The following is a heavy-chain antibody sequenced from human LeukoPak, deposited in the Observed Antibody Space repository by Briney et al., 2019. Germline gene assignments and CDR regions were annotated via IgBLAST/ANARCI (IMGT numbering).Heavy chain of an antibody. J-gene: IGHJ6*02. D-gene: IGHD2-2*01. CDR1: GFTFSSYW. CDR2: IKQDESEK. Sequence: GGSPRLSCAASGFTFSSYWMSWVRQAPGKGLEWVANIKQDESEKYYVDSVKGRFTISRDNAKNSLYLQMNSLRAEDTAVYYCGRDLAVEVPAARRHYFYYGMDVWGQGTTVTVS. CDR3: GRDLAVEVPAARRHYFYYGMDV. V-gene: IGHV3-7*01.